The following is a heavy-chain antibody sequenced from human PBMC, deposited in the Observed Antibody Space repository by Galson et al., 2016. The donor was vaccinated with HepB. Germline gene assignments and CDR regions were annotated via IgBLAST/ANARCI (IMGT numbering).Heavy chain of an antibody. CDR1: RGSVSSSSCC. CDR2: IFYSGRT. J-gene: IGHJ3*01. Sequence: SETLSLTCTVSRGSVSSSSCCWAWSRQPPGKGLQWIGSIFYSGRTYFNPSLKSRVTISVDTSKNQFSVKLTPVTAADTAVYFCGAQRPAVDFWGPGTVVTVSS. V-gene: IGHV4-39*01. CDR3: GAQRPAVDF.